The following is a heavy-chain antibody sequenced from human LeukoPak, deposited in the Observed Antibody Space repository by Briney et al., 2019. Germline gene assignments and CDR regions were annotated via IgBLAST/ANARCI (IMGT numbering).Heavy chain of an antibody. CDR3: AREGGYQSFDY. Sequence: KSGGSLRLSCAASGFTFSTYSMSWVRQAPGKGLEWVSSVSSGSSYIYYADSVKGRFTISRDNAKNSLYLQMNSLRAEDTAVYYCAREGGYQSFDYWGQGTLVTVSS. CDR2: VSSGSSYI. J-gene: IGHJ4*02. V-gene: IGHV3-21*01. CDR1: GFTFSTYS. D-gene: IGHD5-12*01.